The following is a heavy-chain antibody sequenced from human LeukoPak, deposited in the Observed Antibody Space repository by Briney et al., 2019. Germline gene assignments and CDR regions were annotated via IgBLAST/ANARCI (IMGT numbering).Heavy chain of an antibody. D-gene: IGHD3-9*01. CDR2: ISSSSSTI. CDR1: GFTFSSYS. Sequence: GGSLRLSCAASGFTFSSYSMNWVRQAPGKGLEWVSYISSSSSTIYYADSVKGRFTISRDNAKNSLYLRMNSLRDEDTAVYYCAREGPDYDILTGYYNTKHFDYWGQGTLVTVSS. V-gene: IGHV3-48*02. J-gene: IGHJ4*02. CDR3: AREGPDYDILTGYYNTKHFDY.